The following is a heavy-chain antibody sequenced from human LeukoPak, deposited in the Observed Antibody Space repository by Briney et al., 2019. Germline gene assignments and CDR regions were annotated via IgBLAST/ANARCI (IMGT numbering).Heavy chain of an antibody. CDR2: ISDDGSDK. J-gene: IGHJ4*02. CDR3: TKAKVAVAGGFDY. V-gene: IGHV3-30*18. CDR1: GFTFSRYG. Sequence: SGRSLRLSCTASGFTFSRYGIHGLRQAPGKGLEWVAVISDDGSDKYYVDSVKGRFTISRDNSKNTLYLQMNSLRPEDTAVYYCTKAKVAVAGGFDYWGQGTLVTVSS. D-gene: IGHD6-19*01.